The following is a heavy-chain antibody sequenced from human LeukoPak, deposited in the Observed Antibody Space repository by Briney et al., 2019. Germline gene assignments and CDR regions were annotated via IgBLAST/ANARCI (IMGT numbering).Heavy chain of an antibody. J-gene: IGHJ3*02. CDR1: GFSLSTSGVA. V-gene: IGHV2-5*02. CDR3: SRHDSSRSFDI. Sequence: SGPTLVNPTQTLTLTCTFSGFSLSTSGVAVGWIRQPPGKALEWLALIYWDDDKRYSPSLKSRLTITKDTSKNQVVLTMTNMDPVDTATYYCSRHDSSRSFDIWGQGTMVTVSS. CDR2: IYWDDDK. D-gene: IGHD3-22*01.